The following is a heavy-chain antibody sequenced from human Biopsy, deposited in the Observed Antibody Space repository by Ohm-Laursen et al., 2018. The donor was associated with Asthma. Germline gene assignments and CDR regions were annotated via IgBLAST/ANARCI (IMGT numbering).Heavy chain of an antibody. V-gene: IGHV3-30*03. CDR3: AREGVAGTHIED. CDR1: KFIFRNYA. Sequence: SLRLSCTASKFIFRNYAMHWVRQAPGKGPEWVAVISFDGSNEDYADSVKGRFTISRDNSKNTLSLQMNSLTAEDTAVYYCAREGVAGTHIEDWGQGTLVTVSS. J-gene: IGHJ4*02. CDR2: ISFDGSNE. D-gene: IGHD6-19*01.